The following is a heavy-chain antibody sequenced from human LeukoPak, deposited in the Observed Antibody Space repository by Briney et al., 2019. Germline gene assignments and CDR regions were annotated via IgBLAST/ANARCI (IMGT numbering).Heavy chain of an antibody. Sequence: QSGGSLRHSCAASGFTFSSYAMSWVRQAPGKGLEWVSAISGSGGSTYYADSVKGRFTISRDNSKNTLYLQRNSLRAEDTAVYYGAKDGDYMDVWDKGTTVTVSS. CDR2: ISGSGGST. V-gene: IGHV3-23*01. J-gene: IGHJ6*03. CDR3: AKDGDYMDV. D-gene: IGHD2-15*01. CDR1: GFTFSSYA.